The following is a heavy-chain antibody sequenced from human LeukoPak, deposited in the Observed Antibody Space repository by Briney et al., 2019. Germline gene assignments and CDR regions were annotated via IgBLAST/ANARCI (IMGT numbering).Heavy chain of an antibody. CDR1: GFTFRNCG. CDR3: AKRGPIYSSTPGNYFDY. V-gene: IGHV3-23*01. J-gene: IGHJ4*02. Sequence: PGGSLRLSCVASGFTFRNCGMTWVRQAPGKGLEWVSTISGSDDGTYYADSVRGRFTISRDNSKNTLYLQMKALRDEDTATYYCAKRGPIYSSTPGNYFDYWGQGTLVTVFS. CDR2: ISGSDDGT. D-gene: IGHD3-10*01.